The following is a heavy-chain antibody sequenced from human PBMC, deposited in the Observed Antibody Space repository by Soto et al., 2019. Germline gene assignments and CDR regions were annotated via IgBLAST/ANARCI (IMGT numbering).Heavy chain of an antibody. CDR3: ARGSRGVRFDP. V-gene: IGHV1-8*01. CDR2: MNPNSGNA. J-gene: IGHJ5*02. Sequence: QVQLVQSGAEVKKPGASVKVSCKASGYTFTSYDINWVRQATGQGLEWMGWMNPNSGNAGYAQKFQGRVTMTRNTSIRTAYMERSSLSSEVPAVYYCARGSRGVRFDPWGQGTLVTVSS. D-gene: IGHD3-10*01. CDR1: GYTFTSYD.